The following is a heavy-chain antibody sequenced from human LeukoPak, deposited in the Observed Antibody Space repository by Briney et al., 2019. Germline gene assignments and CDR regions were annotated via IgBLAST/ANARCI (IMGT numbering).Heavy chain of an antibody. V-gene: IGHV4-4*08. CDR2: IYPNGIT. CDR1: GGSLFSYY. J-gene: IGHJ2*01. Sequence: SETLSLTCTVSGGSLFSYYWNWIRQSPGKGLEWIGFIYPNGITSYNPSLMSRGSISIATSRNQFSLRLTSVTAADTAMYYCARRDYYDSSGYHPTAGYFDLWGRGTLVTVSS. D-gene: IGHD3-22*01. CDR3: ARRDYYDSSGYHPTAGYFDL.